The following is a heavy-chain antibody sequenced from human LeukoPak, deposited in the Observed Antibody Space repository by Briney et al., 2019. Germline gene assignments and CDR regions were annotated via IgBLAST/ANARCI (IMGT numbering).Heavy chain of an antibody. D-gene: IGHD5-12*01. CDR2: INAGNGNT. CDR1: GYTFTSYG. Sequence: ASVKVSCKASGYTFTSYGISWVRQAPGQRLEWMGWINAGNGNTKYSQKFQGRVTITRDTSASTAYMELSSLRSEDTAVYYCARGPPPYRWWLRYMFDYWGQGTLVTVSS. CDR3: ARGPPPYRWWLRYMFDY. J-gene: IGHJ4*02. V-gene: IGHV1-3*01.